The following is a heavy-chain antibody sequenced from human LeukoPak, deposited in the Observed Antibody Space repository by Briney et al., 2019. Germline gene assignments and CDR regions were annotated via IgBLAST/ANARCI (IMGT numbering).Heavy chain of an antibody. CDR2: INHSGST. Sequence: SETLSLTCAVYGGSFSGCYWSWIRQPPGKGLEWIGEINHSGSTNYNPSLKSRVTISVDTSKNQFSLKLSSVTAADTAVYYCAGSSSSTFGYWGQGTLVTVSS. CDR1: GGSFSGCY. D-gene: IGHD6-13*01. CDR3: AGSSSSTFGY. V-gene: IGHV4-34*01. J-gene: IGHJ4*02.